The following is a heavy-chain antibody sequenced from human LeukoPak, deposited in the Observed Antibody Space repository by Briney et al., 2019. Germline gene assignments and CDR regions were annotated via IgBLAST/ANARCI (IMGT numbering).Heavy chain of an antibody. V-gene: IGHV3-30*18. CDR2: ISYDESNK. J-gene: IGHJ5*02. CDR1: GFIFSSYG. Sequence: GGSLRLSCGASGFIFSSYGMHWVRQAPGKGLGWVAVISYDESNKYYADSVKGRFTISRDNSKNTLYLHLNSLRTEDTAVYYCAKDHGGSHYPNWSDPWGQGTLVTVSS. D-gene: IGHD1-26*01. CDR3: AKDHGGSHYPNWSDP.